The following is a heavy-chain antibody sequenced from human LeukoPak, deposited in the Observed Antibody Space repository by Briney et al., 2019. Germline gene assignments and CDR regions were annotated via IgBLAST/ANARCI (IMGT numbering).Heavy chain of an antibody. CDR2: IYYSGST. Sequence: SETLSLTCTVSGGSISSGSYYWSWIRQPPGKGLEWIGYIYYSGSTYYNPSLKSRVTISVDTSKNQFSLKLSSVTAADTAVYYCARSISTAFGYWGQGTLVTVSS. CDR3: ARSISTAFGY. J-gene: IGHJ4*02. V-gene: IGHV4-30-4*01. CDR1: GGSISSGSYY. D-gene: IGHD4-17*01.